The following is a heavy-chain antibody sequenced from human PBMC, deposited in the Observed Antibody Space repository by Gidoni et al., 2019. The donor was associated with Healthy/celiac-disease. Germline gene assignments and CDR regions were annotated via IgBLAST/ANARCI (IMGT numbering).Heavy chain of an antibody. CDR2: IRSKAYGGTT. CDR3: TRVGGGDCYRSRCYYYYGMDV. Sequence: EVQLVESGGGLVQPGRSLRLSCTASGFTFGDYAMSWVRQAPGKGLEWVGFIRSKAYGGTTEYAASVKGRFTISRDDSKSIAYLQMNSLKTEDTAVYYCTRVGGGDCYRSRCYYYYGMDVWGQGTTVTVSS. CDR1: GFTFGDYA. D-gene: IGHD2-21*02. J-gene: IGHJ6*02. V-gene: IGHV3-49*04.